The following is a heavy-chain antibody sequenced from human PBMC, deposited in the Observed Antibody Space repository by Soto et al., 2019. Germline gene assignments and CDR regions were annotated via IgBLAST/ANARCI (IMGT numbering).Heavy chain of an antibody. CDR3: ASQYYDILTGYYRKTQYNWFDP. CDR1: GGSISSSSYY. V-gene: IGHV4-39*01. Sequence: SETLSLTCTVSGGSISSSSYYWGWIRQPPGKGLEWIGSIYYSGSTYYNPSLKSRVTISVDTPKNQFSLKLSSVTAADTAVYYCASQYYDILTGYYRKTQYNWFDPWGQGTLVTVSS. D-gene: IGHD3-9*01. CDR2: IYYSGST. J-gene: IGHJ5*02.